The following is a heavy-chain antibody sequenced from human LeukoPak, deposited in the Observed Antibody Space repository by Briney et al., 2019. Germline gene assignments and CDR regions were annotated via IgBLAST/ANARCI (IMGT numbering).Heavy chain of an antibody. CDR1: GYTFTGYY. CDR3: ARARRAAAVDY. Sequence: ASVKVSCKASGYTFTGYYMHWVRQAPGQGLEWMGWINPYSGGTNYAQKFQGRVTMTRDTSISTAYMELSRLRSDDTAVYYCARARRAAAVDYWGQGTLVTVSS. D-gene: IGHD6-13*01. J-gene: IGHJ4*02. CDR2: INPYSGGT. V-gene: IGHV1-2*02.